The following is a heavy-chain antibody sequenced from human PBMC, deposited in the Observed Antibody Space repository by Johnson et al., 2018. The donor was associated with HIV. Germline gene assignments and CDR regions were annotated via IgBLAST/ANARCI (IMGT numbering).Heavy chain of an antibody. CDR3: ARPSVITTLTTTPWAFDI. D-gene: IGHD4-17*01. CDR2: INWNGGNT. J-gene: IGHJ3*02. Sequence: VQLVESGGGVVRPGGSLRLSCAASGFTFDDYGMSWVRQAPGKGLEWVSGINWNGGNTGYADSVKGRFTISRDNSKNTLYLQMNSLRVDDTAVYHCARPSVITTLTTTPWAFDIWGQGTMVTCSS. V-gene: IGHV3-20*01. CDR1: GFTFDDYG.